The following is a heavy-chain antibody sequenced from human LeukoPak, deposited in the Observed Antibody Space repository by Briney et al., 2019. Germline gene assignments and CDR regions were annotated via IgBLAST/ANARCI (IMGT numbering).Heavy chain of an antibody. CDR1: GYSFTSYG. D-gene: IGHD5-18*01. CDR3: AREHVDTSFDI. Sequence: ASVKVSCKASGYSFTSYGITWVRQAPGQGLEWMGWIGGYNGNTNYAQKLQGRVTMTTDTSTTTAYMELRSLRSDDTAVYYCAREHVDTSFDIWGQGTMVTVSS. CDR2: IGGYNGNT. J-gene: IGHJ3*02. V-gene: IGHV1-18*01.